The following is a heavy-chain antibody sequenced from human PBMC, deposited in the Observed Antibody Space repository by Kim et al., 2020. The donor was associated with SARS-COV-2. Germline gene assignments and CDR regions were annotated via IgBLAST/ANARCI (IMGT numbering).Heavy chain of an antibody. CDR2: ISISGYYT. D-gene: IGHD5-12*01. CDR1: GFTFSSFN. J-gene: IGHJ3*02. CDR3: VREDSGPGADPLDI. V-gene: IGHV3-21*01. Sequence: GGSLRLSCAASGFTFSSFNMNWVRQAPGKGLEWVSSISISGYYTYYVDSVRGRFTLSRDNARNSLFLQMNGLRVEDTAVYYCVREDSGPGADPLDIWGLGTMVTVSS.